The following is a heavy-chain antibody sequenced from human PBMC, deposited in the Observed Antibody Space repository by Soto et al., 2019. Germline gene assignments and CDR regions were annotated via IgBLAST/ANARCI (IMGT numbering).Heavy chain of an antibody. CDR1: GGSISSSSYH. CDR2: IYYSGST. V-gene: IGHV4-39*01. D-gene: IGHD6-13*01. Sequence: PSETLSLTCTVSGGSISSSSYHWGWIRQPPGKGLEWIGSIYYSGSTYYNPSLKSRVTISVDTSKNQFSLKLSSVTAADAAVYYCARHRSDSSSWLNWFDPWGQGTLVTVSS. CDR3: ARHRSDSSSWLNWFDP. J-gene: IGHJ5*02.